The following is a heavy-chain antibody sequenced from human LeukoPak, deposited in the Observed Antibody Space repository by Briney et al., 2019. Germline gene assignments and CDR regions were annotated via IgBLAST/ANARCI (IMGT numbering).Heavy chain of an antibody. CDR3: ASAYCGGDCTPYWYSDL. V-gene: IGHV4-30-4*01. CDR2: IYYIGNT. D-gene: IGHD2-21*02. J-gene: IGHJ2*01. Sequence: PSETLSLTCTVSGGSISSGDYYWSWIRQPPGTGLEWIGYIYYIGNTFYNPSLKSRVTISVDTSKNQFSLKLSSVTAADTAVYYCASAYCGGDCTPYWYSDLWGRGTLVTVSS. CDR1: GGSISSGDYY.